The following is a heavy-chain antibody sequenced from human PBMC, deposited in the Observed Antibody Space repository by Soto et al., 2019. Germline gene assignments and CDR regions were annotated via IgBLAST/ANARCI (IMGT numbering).Heavy chain of an antibody. CDR3: ARERDDYVSGNYYNRIDF. Sequence: QVQLVQSGAEVKKPGSSVKVSCTASGGIFSTYAISWLRQAPGQGLEWMGGIIPIFGTPNYAQRFQGRVTITADESTSTAYMELIRLRSEDTAVYYCARERDDYVSGNYYNRIDFWGQGTLVTVSS. D-gene: IGHD3-10*01. J-gene: IGHJ4*02. CDR2: IIPIFGTP. CDR1: GGIFSTYA. V-gene: IGHV1-69*01.